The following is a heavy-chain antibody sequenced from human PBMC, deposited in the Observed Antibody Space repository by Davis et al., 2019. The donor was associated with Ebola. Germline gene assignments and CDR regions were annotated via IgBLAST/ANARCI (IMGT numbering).Heavy chain of an antibody. CDR2: INPNDGRT. V-gene: IGHV1-46*03. CDR1: GYTFTSYA. CDR3: ARDIGSSSPDGMDV. J-gene: IGHJ6*02. Sequence: ASVKVSCKASGYTFTSYAMNWVRQAPGQGLEWMGMINPNDGRTIYAQKFQGRVTMTRDTSTSTVYMELSSLRSEDTAVYYCARDIGSSSPDGMDVWGQGTTVTVSS. D-gene: IGHD6-13*01.